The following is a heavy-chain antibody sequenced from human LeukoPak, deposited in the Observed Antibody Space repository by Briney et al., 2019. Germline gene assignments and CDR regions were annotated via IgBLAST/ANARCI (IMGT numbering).Heavy chain of an antibody. J-gene: IGHJ4*02. CDR1: GYTFTLYH. CDR2: LNPNSGGT. V-gene: IGHV1-2*02. CDR3: ARDSTRFFEYLFGY. Sequence: ASVKVSCRASGYTFTLYHIHWVRQAPGQGLEWMGWLNPNSGGTNYEQKFQGRVTMTRDTSISTAYLELNSLRSDDTAVYFCARDSTRFFEYLFGYWGQGTLVTVSS. D-gene: IGHD3-3*01.